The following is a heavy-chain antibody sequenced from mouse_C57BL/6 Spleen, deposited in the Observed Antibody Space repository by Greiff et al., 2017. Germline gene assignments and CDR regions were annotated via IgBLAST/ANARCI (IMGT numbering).Heavy chain of an antibody. CDR2: IYPGDGDT. CDR1: GYAFSSSW. V-gene: IGHV1-82*01. Sequence: VQLQQSGPELVKPGASVKISCKASGYAFSSSWMNWVKQRPGKGLEWIGRIYPGDGDTNYNGKFKGKATLTADKSSSTAYMQLSSLTSEDSAVYFCAYGYDEGCYAMDYWGQGTSVTVSS. J-gene: IGHJ4*01. D-gene: IGHD2-2*01. CDR3: AYGYDEGCYAMDY.